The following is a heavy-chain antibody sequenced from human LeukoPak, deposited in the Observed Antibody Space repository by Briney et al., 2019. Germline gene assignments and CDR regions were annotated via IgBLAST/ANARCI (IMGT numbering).Heavy chain of an antibody. J-gene: IGHJ5*02. CDR2: IYWNDDK. CDR1: GLSLSTSGVG. D-gene: IGHD6-19*01. Sequence: SGPTLVKPTQTLTLTCTFSGLSLSTSGVGVGWIRQPPGKALEWLALIYWNDDKRYSPSLKSRLTITKHTSKNQVVLTMTNMDPVDTATYYCARRLRYSSGWYMFEGSDWFDPWGQGTLVTVSS. CDR3: ARRLRYSSGWYMFEGSDWFDP. V-gene: IGHV2-5*01.